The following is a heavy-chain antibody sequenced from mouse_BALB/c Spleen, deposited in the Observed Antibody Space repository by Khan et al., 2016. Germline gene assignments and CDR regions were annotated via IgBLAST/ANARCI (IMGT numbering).Heavy chain of an antibody. V-gene: IGHV1-80*01. CDR1: GYAFSSYW. D-gene: IGHD2-4*01. CDR3: ARSNDYDEFAY. CDR2: IYPGDGDT. J-gene: IGHJ3*01. Sequence: QVQLQQSGAELVRPGSSVKISCKASGYAFSSYWMNWVKQRPGQGLEWIGQIYPGDGDTNYNGKFKGKATLTADKSSSTAYMQLSSLTSEDSAVYFCARSNDYDEFAYWGQGTLVTVSA.